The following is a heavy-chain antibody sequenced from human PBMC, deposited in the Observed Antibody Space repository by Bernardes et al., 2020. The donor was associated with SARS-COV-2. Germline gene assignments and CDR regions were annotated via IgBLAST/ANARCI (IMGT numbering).Heavy chain of an antibody. Sequence: GGSLRLSCAVSAFNFNTFAMHWVRQAPGKGLEWVAIMSSDGSREFYGDSVRGRFTISRDNSKNILYLQMERLRIEDTAVYYCAKDANWDWYFDLWGRGTLVTVSS. V-gene: IGHV3-30*18. D-gene: IGHD7-27*01. CDR3: AKDANWDWYFDL. J-gene: IGHJ2*01. CDR2: MSSDGSRE. CDR1: AFNFNTFA.